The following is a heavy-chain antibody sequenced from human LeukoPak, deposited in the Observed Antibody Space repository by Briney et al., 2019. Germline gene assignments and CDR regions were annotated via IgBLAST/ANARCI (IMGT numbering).Heavy chain of an antibody. Sequence: TGGSLRLSCAASGFTFDDYAMHWVRHAPGKGLEWVSPISGDGGSTYYADSVKGRFTISRDNSKNSLYLQMNSLRTEDTALYYCAKDISDYYDSSGYYSWGQGTLVTVSS. CDR2: ISGDGGST. CDR3: AKDISDYYDSSGYYS. CDR1: GFTFDDYA. D-gene: IGHD3-22*01. J-gene: IGHJ4*02. V-gene: IGHV3-43*02.